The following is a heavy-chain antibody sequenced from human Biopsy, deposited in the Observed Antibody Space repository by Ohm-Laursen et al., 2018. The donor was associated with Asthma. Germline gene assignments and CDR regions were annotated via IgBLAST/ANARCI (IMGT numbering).Heavy chain of an antibody. V-gene: IGHV4-61*05. CDR2: VYSTGST. Sequence: SDTLSLTCTVSGGSISSSTYYWGWIRQLPGKGLEWIGYVYSTGSTRYNPSLKSRVTISVDTSINQVSLRLSSVTAADTAMYYCARATSTWSQSGPHYFDHWGQGALVTVSS. CDR3: ARATSTWSQSGPHYFDH. D-gene: IGHD6-13*01. CDR1: GGSISSSTYY. J-gene: IGHJ4*02.